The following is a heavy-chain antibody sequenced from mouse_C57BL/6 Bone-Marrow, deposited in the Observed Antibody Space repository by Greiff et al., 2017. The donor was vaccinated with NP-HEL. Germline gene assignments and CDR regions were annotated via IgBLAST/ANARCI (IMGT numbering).Heavy chain of an antibody. Sequence: QVQLQQSGPGLVQPSQSLSITCTVSGFSLTSYGVHWVRQSPGKGLEWLGVIWSGGSTDYNAAFISRLSISKDNSKSQVFFKMNSLQADDTAIYYCARKCYGSSYSFAYWGQGTLVTVSA. CDR3: ARKCYGSSYSFAY. J-gene: IGHJ3*01. CDR1: GFSLTSYG. CDR2: IWSGGST. V-gene: IGHV2-2*01. D-gene: IGHD1-1*01.